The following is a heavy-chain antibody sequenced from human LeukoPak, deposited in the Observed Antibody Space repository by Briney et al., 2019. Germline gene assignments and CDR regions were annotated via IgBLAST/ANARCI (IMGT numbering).Heavy chain of an antibody. J-gene: IGHJ6*03. V-gene: IGHV3-21*01. CDR3: ARVLKVYYYYMDV. CDR2: ISSSSSYI. CDR1: GFTFSSYS. Sequence: GGSLRLSCAASGFTFSSYSMNWVRQAPGKGLEWVSSISSSSSYIYYADSVKGRFTISRDNAKNSLYLQMNSLRAEDTAVYYCARVLKVYYYYMDVWGKGTTVTVSS.